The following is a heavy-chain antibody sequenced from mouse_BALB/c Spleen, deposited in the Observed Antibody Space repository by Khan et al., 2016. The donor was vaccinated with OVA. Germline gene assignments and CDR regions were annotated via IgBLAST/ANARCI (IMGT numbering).Heavy chain of an antibody. D-gene: IGHD1-2*01. V-gene: IGHV1S29*02. CDR3: ARAGYGSFAY. J-gene: IGHJ3*01. CDR1: GYIFTDYN. CDR2: IYPNNGGA. Sequence: EVQLQESGPELVKPGASVKISCKASGYIFTDYNMDWVKQSLGKSLEWIGYIYPNNGGAGYNQKFKTKATLTVDISSNTAYMELRSLTSEDSAVYYCARAGYGSFAYWGQGTLVTVSA.